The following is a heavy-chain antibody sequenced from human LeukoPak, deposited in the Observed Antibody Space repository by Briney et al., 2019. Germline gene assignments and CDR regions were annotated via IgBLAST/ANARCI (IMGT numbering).Heavy chain of an antibody. CDR3: AKPYSGGHYYFYIPPFDY. CDR2: IYSAGNT. Sequence: GGSLRLSCAASGFTVSNNYMSWVRQAPGKGLEWVSVIYSAGNTYYADSVKGRFTISRDNSKNTLYLQMNSLRAEDTAVYYCAKPYSGGHYYFYIPPFDYWGQGTLVTVSS. V-gene: IGHV3-66*04. CDR1: GFTVSNNY. D-gene: IGHD3-10*01. J-gene: IGHJ4*02.